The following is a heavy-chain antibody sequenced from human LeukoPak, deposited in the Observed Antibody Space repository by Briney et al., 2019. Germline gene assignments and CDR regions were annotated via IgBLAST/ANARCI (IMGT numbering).Heavy chain of an antibody. D-gene: IGHD6-19*01. Sequence: GGSLRLSCVASGFTFSNAWMNWVRQAPGKGLECVGRIKSKTDGGTTDYAAPVKGRFTISRDDSKNTLYLQMNSLKTEDTAVYYCTTAVAGNLGNDAFDIWGQGTMVTVSS. CDR1: GFTFSNAW. CDR3: TTAVAGNLGNDAFDI. V-gene: IGHV3-15*01. J-gene: IGHJ3*02. CDR2: IKSKTDGGTT.